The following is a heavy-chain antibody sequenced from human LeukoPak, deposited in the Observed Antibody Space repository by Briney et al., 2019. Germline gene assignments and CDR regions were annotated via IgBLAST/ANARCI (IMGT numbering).Heavy chain of an antibody. D-gene: IGHD3-3*01. CDR3: ARVRGEVLEWLFLNDAFDI. CDR1: GYTFTSYA. J-gene: IGHJ3*02. Sequence: GASVKVSCKASGYTFTSYAMHWVRQAPGQGLEWMGIINPSGGSASYAQKFQGRVTMTTDTSTSTAYMELRSLRSDDTAVYYCARVRGEVLEWLFLNDAFDIWGQGTMVTVSS. V-gene: IGHV1-46*01. CDR2: INPSGGSA.